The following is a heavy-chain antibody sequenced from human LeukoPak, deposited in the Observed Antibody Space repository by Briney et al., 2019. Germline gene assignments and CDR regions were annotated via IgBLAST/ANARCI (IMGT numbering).Heavy chain of an antibody. CDR3: ARPYCSGGSCYPY. V-gene: IGHV4-39*01. J-gene: IGHJ4*02. CDR2: IYYSGST. Sequence: PSETLSLTCTVSGGSISSYYWGWIRQPPGKGLEWIGSIYYSGSTYYNPSLKSRVTISVDTSKNQFSLKLSSVTAADTAVYYCARPYCSGGSCYPYWGQGTLVTVSS. CDR1: GGSISSYY. D-gene: IGHD2-15*01.